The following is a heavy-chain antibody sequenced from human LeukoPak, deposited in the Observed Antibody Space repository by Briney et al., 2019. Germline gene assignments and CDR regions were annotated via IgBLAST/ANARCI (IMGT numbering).Heavy chain of an antibody. D-gene: IGHD3-9*01. CDR3: ARQGYDILTGYIDAFDI. V-gene: IGHV4-59*08. J-gene: IGHJ3*02. Sequence: PSETLSLTCTVSGGSISSYYWSWIRQPPGKGLEWIGYISYSGSTNYNPSLKSRVTISIDTSKNQFSLKLRSVTAADTAIYYCARQGYDILTGYIDAFDIWGQGTLVTVSS. CDR1: GGSISSYY. CDR2: ISYSGST.